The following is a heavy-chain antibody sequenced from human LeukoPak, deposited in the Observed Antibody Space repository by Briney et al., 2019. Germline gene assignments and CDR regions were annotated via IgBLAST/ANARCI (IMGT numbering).Heavy chain of an antibody. CDR1: GGSISSSSYY. CDR3: ARGYYDSRDY. D-gene: IGHD3-22*01. Sequence: SETLSLTCTVSGGSISSSSYYWGWIRQPPGKGLEWIGSIYYSGSTYYNPSLKSRVAISVDTSKNQFSLKLSSVTAADTAVYYCARGYYDSRDYWGQGTLVTVST. J-gene: IGHJ4*02. CDR2: IYYSGST. V-gene: IGHV4-39*07.